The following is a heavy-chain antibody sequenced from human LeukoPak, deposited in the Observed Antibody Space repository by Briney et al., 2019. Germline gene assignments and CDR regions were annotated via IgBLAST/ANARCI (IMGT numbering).Heavy chain of an antibody. CDR2: ISSSSSYI. J-gene: IGHJ4*02. Sequence: GGSLRLSCAASGFTFSSYSMNWVRQAPGKGPEWVSSISSSSSYIYYADSVKGRFTISRDNAKNSLYLQMNSLRAEGTAVYYCARGKEEYSSSPEPYDYWGQGTLVTVSS. V-gene: IGHV3-21*01. CDR1: GFTFSSYS. CDR3: ARGKEEYSSSPEPYDY. D-gene: IGHD6-6*01.